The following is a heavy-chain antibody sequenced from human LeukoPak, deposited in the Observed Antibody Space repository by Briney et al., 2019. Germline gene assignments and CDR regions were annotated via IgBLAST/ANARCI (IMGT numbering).Heavy chain of an antibody. Sequence: PGGSLRLSCAASGFTVSSNYMSWVRQAPGKGLEWVSAISGSGGSTYYADSVKGRFTISRDNSKNTLYLQLNSLRAEDTAVYYCAKALRSGSTSCLYIWGQGTMVTVSS. CDR2: ISGSGGST. D-gene: IGHD2-2*01. CDR3: AKALRSGSTSCLYI. J-gene: IGHJ3*02. V-gene: IGHV3-23*01. CDR1: GFTVSSNY.